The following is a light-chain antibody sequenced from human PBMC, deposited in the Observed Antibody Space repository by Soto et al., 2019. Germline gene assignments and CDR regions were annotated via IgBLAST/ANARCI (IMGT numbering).Light chain of an antibody. Sequence: QSVLTQPPSPSRAPGQSVTISCPGTSSDVCAYSYVSWYQQLPGKAPKLIIYEVSKRPSGVPDRFSGSKSGNTASLTVSGLQAEDEADYYCTSYAGTYSFFYVFGTGTKVTVL. CDR2: EVS. J-gene: IGLJ1*01. V-gene: IGLV2-8*01. CDR1: SSDVCAYSY. CDR3: TSYAGTYSFFYV.